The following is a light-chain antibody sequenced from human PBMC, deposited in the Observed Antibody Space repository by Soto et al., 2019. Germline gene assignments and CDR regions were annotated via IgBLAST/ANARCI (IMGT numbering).Light chain of an antibody. V-gene: IGLV1-44*01. J-gene: IGLJ2*01. CDR1: SSNIGSNT. Sequence: QSVLTQPPSASGTPGQRVTISCSGSSSNIGSNTVNWYQQLPGTAPKLLIYSNNQRPSGVPYRFSVSKSGTSASLAISGLQSEDEADYYCAAWDDSLVVFGGGTKLTVL. CDR3: AAWDDSLVV. CDR2: SNN.